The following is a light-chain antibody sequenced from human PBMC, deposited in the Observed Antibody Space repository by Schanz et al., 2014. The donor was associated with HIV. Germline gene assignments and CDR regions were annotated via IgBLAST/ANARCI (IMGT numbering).Light chain of an antibody. CDR2: GNT. CDR3: QSYDSSLRASV. V-gene: IGLV1-40*01. J-gene: IGLJ3*02. Sequence: QSVLTQPPSVSGAPGQRVSISCTGGSSNIGAGYDVHWYQQLPGTAPKLLIYGNTNRPSGVPDRFSGSKSGASASLAITGLQADDEADYYCQSYDSSLRASVFGGGTKLTVL. CDR1: SSNIGAGYD.